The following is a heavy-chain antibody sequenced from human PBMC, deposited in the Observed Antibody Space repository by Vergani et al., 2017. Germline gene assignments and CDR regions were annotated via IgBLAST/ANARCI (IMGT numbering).Heavy chain of an antibody. CDR1: GYTFTNYP. D-gene: IGHD6-19*01. J-gene: IGHJ6*02. CDR3: ARGRQWRLTEYLYGMDV. Sequence: QVQLLQSGSELKKPGASVRISCEASGYTFTNYPLIWVRQAPGQGLEFMGWINTNSGNPTYAPGFTARFVFSLDTSVSTAYLQISGLKAEDSAVYYCARGRQWRLTEYLYGMDVWGQGTTVTVSS. V-gene: IGHV7-4-1*02. CDR2: INTNSGNP.